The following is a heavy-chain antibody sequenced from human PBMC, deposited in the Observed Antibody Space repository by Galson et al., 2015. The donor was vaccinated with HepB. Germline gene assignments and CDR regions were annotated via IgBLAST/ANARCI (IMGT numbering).Heavy chain of an antibody. J-gene: IGHJ6*02. CDR1: GYTFTTYG. Sequence: SVKVSCKASGYTFTTYGMHWVRQAPGQGLEWMGWVNGGNGKTEYSERFSGRVTITRDTSATTAYMELSTLRSEDTAVYYCGRAFLVRVPAALNSSSFYTARIDYYGVDVWGQGTTVTVSS. V-gene: IGHV1-3*01. CDR2: VNGGNGKT. CDR3: GRAFLVRVPAALNSSSFYTARIDYYGVDV. D-gene: IGHD6-13*01.